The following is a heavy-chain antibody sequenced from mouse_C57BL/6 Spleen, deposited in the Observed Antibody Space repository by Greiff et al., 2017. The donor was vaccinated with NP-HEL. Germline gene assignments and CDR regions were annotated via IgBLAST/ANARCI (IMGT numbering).Heavy chain of an antibody. Sequence: QVQLQQSGAELARPGASVKMSCKASGYTFTSYTMHWVKQRPGQGLEWIGYINPSRGYTKYNQKFKDKATLTADKSSSTAYMQLSSLTSEDSAVYYCARHGSSLYYAMDYGGQGTSVTVSS. CDR3: ARHGSSLYYAMDY. J-gene: IGHJ4*01. CDR2: INPSRGYT. V-gene: IGHV1-4*01. D-gene: IGHD1-1*01. CDR1: GYTFTSYT.